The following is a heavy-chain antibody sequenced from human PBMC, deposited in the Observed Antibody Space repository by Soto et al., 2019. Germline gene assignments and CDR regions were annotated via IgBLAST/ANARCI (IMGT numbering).Heavy chain of an antibody. CDR3: AKDLPVYYDFWSGYQGAYYGMDV. D-gene: IGHD3-3*01. V-gene: IGHV3-30*18. Sequence: GGSLRLSCAASGFTFSSYGMHWVRQAPGKGLEWVAVISYDGSNKYYADSVKGRFTISRDNSKNTLYLQMNSLRAEDTAVYYCAKDLPVYYDFWSGYQGAYYGMDVWGQGTTVTV. CDR1: GFTFSSYG. J-gene: IGHJ6*02. CDR2: ISYDGSNK.